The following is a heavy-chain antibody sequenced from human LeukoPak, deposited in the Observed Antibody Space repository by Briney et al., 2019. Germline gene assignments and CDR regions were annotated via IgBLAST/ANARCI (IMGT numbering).Heavy chain of an antibody. CDR1: GFTSSNYW. CDR2: IKQDGNEK. V-gene: IGHV3-7*05. J-gene: IGHJ4*02. CDR3: ARWNSGWEFDY. D-gene: IGHD6-19*01. Sequence: GGSLRLSCAVSGFTSSNYWMTWVRQAPGKGLEWVAHIKQDGNEKYYVDSVKGRFTISRDNAKNSLYLQINSLRAEDTAVYYRARWNSGWEFDYWGQGTLVSVSS.